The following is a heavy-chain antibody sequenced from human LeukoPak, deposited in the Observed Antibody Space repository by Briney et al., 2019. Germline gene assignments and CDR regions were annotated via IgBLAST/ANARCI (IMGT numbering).Heavy chain of an antibody. CDR1: GFTFSSYW. V-gene: IGHV3-74*01. Sequence: GGSLRLSCTASGFTFSSYWMHWVRQAPGKGLVWVSRINSDGSSTSYADSVKGRFTISRDNADNSLYLQMDSLTVEDTAVYYCARDRRGVDTKYNLFAPWGQGTLVTVSS. CDR3: ARDRRGVDTKYNLFAP. D-gene: IGHD2-8*01. J-gene: IGHJ5*02. CDR2: INSDGSST.